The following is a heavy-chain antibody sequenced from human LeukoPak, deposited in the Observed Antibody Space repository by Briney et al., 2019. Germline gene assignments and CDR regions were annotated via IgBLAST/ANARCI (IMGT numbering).Heavy chain of an antibody. V-gene: IGHV3-7*03. CDR3: ARDQYDTWSRRGNFDS. J-gene: IGHJ4*02. D-gene: IGHD3-3*01. Sequence: GGSLRLSCVASGFTFGKYWMSWVRQAPGKGLEWVANIKLDGSEKNYVDSVKGRLTISRDNTKNSLYLQMNSLRAEDTAVFYCARDQYDTWSRRGNFDSWGQGTLVIVSS. CDR1: GFTFGKYW. CDR2: IKLDGSEK.